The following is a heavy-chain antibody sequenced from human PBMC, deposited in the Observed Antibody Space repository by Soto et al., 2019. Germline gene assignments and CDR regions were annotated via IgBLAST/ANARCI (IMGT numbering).Heavy chain of an antibody. CDR1: GFTFTSSA. CDR2: IVVGSGNT. D-gene: IGHD2-8*01. J-gene: IGHJ6*02. CDR3: AADRVLDKYYYYGMDV. Sequence: GASVKVSCKASGFTFTSSAVQWVRQARGQRLEWIGWIVVGSGNTNYAQKFQERVTITRDMSTSTAYMELSSLRSEDTAVCYCAADRVLDKYYYYGMDVWGQGTTVTVSS. V-gene: IGHV1-58*01.